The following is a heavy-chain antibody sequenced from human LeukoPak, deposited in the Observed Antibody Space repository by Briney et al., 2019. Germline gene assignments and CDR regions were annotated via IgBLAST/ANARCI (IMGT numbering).Heavy chain of an antibody. CDR3: VSIHYYYGMDV. V-gene: IGHV1-18*04. CDR1: GYTFTVYY. Sequence: GASVKVSCKASGYTFTVYYIHWVRQAPGQGLEWMGWISAYNGNTNYAQKLQGRVTMTTDTSTSTAYMELRSLRSDDTAVYYCVSIHYYYGMDVWGQGTTVTVSS. J-gene: IGHJ6*02. CDR2: ISAYNGNT.